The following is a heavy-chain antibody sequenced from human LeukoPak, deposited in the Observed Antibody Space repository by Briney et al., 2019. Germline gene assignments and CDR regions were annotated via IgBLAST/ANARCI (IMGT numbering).Heavy chain of an antibody. CDR2: ISAYNGNT. Sequence: GASVKVSCKASGYTFTSYGISWVRQAPGQGLEWMGWISAYNGNTNYAQKLQGRVTMTTDTSTSTAYMELRSLGSDDTAVYYCARVPPRESSPGVVGATRKPYYFDYWGQGTLVTVSS. CDR3: ARVPPRESSPGVVGATRKPYYFDY. V-gene: IGHV1-18*01. D-gene: IGHD1-26*01. CDR1: GYTFTSYG. J-gene: IGHJ4*02.